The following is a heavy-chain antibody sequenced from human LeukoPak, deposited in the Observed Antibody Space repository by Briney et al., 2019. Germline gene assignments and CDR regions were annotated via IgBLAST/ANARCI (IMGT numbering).Heavy chain of an antibody. CDR2: IGTAGDT. J-gene: IGHJ4*02. V-gene: IGHV3-13*01. Sequence: PGGSLRLSCAASGFTFSSYDVHWVRQATGKGLEWVSAIGTAGDTYYPGSVKGRFTISRENAKNSLYLQMNSLRAGDTAVYYCARAGFGELYDYWGQGTLVTVSS. D-gene: IGHD3-10*01. CDR3: ARAGFGELYDY. CDR1: GFTFSSYD.